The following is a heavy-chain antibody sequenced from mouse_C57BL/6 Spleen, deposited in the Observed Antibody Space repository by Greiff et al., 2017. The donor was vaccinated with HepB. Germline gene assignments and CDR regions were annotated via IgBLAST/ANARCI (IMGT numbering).Heavy chain of an antibody. Sequence: VQLQQSGPELVKPGASVKISCKASGYAFSSSWMNWVKQRPGKGLEWIGRIYPGDGDTNYNGKFKGKATLTADKSSSTAYMQLSSLTSEDSAVYYCARQLMPFWYFDVWGTGTTVTVSS. D-gene: IGHD3-2*02. V-gene: IGHV1-82*01. CDR3: ARQLMPFWYFDV. J-gene: IGHJ1*03. CDR2: IYPGDGDT. CDR1: GYAFSSSW.